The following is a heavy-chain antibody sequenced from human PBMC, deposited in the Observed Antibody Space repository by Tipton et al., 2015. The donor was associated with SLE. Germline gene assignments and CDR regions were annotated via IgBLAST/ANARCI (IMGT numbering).Heavy chain of an antibody. CDR3: ARGSVGFDY. D-gene: IGHD3-10*01. CDR1: GGSISGYY. J-gene: IGHJ4*02. V-gene: IGHV4-59*01. Sequence: TLSLTCTVSGGSISGYYWSWIRQPPGKGLEWIGYVYYTVTTNYNPSLKSRVTISVDTSKMQLSLKLTSLTPADTAVYYCARGSVGFDYWGQGALVTVSS. CDR2: VYYTVTT.